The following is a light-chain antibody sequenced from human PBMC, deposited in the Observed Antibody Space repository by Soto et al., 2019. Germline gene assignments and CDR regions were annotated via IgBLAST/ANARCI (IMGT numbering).Light chain of an antibody. V-gene: IGKV3-15*01. J-gene: IGKJ2*01. CDR3: QHYNNWPPMYT. CDR1: QSVSSY. Sequence: EIVMTQSPATLSVSPGERATLSCRASQSVSSYSAWYQQKPGQAPRLLIYDASTRATGIPARFSGSGSGTEFTLTISSLQSEDFAIYYCQHYNNWPPMYTFGQGTKLEIK. CDR2: DAS.